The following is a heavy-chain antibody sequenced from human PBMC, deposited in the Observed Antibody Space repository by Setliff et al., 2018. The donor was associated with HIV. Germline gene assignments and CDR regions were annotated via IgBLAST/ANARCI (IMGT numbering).Heavy chain of an antibody. D-gene: IGHD2-15*01. Sequence: CKASGGTFSSYVISWVRQAPGQGPEWMGGIIPMYGVTNYAQKFQGRVTITTDESTSTAYMELSSLRSEDTAVYYCALPYCSGGNCWSSASLPPAGWFDPWGQGTLVTVSS. CDR1: GGTFSSYV. V-gene: IGHV1-69*05. J-gene: IGHJ5*02. CDR3: ALPYCSGGNCWSSASLPPAGWFDP. CDR2: IIPMYGVT.